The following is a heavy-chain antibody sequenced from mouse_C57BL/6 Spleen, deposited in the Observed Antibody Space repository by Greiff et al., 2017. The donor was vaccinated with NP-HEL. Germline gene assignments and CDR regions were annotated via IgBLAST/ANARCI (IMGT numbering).Heavy chain of an antibody. CDR3: ARSLYYDYGVFAY. Sequence: QVQLQQPGTELVKPGASVKLSCKASGYTFTSYWLHWVKQRPGQGLEWIGNINPSNGGTNYNEKFKSKATLTVDKSSSTAYMQLSSLTSEDSSVYYCARSLYYDYGVFAYWGQGTLVTVSA. V-gene: IGHV1-53*01. D-gene: IGHD2-4*01. J-gene: IGHJ3*01. CDR1: GYTFTSYW. CDR2: INPSNGGT.